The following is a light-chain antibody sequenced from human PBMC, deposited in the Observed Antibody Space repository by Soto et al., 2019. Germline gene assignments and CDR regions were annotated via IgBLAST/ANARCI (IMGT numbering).Light chain of an antibody. CDR1: SSDVGSYNY. J-gene: IGLJ1*01. V-gene: IGLV2-14*01. CDR2: EVS. CDR3: SSYTSSSTL. Sequence: QSALTQPASVSGSPGQSITISCTGTSSDVGSYNYVSWYQQHPGKAPKLMIYEVSDRPSGISSRFSGSKSGNTASLTISGLQTEEEADYYCSSYTSSSTLFGTGTSSPS.